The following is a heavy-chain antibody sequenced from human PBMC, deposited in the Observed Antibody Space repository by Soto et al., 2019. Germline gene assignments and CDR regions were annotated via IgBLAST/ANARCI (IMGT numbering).Heavy chain of an antibody. D-gene: IGHD3-3*01. Sequence: LSLTCALYGGSFDGYYWSWIRQSPGKGLEWIGEIHHSGSTKYNPSLKSRVSMAVETSRKQFSVKMTSMTAADRGVYFCARGVDSWSGLLFWGQGTPVTVSS. V-gene: IGHV4-34*01. J-gene: IGHJ4*02. CDR2: IHHSGST. CDR3: ARGVDSWSGLLF. CDR1: GGSFDGYY.